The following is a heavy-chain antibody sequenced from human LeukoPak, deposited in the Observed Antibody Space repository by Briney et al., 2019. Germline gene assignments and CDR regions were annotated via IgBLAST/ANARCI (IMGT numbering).Heavy chain of an antibody. CDR1: AYTFTGYF. Sequence: ASVKVPCKASAYTFTGYFMHWVRQAPGQGLEWMGWINPNSGGTNYAQNFQGRVTMTRDTSISTAYMELSRLRSDDTAVYYCARVNNYYDSSGYLYYFDYWGQGTLVTVSS. J-gene: IGHJ4*02. CDR2: INPNSGGT. V-gene: IGHV1-2*02. D-gene: IGHD3-22*01. CDR3: ARVNNYYDSSGYLYYFDY.